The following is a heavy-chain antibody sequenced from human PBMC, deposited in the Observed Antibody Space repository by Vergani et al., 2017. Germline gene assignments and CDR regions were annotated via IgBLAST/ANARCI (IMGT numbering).Heavy chain of an antibody. J-gene: IGHJ5*02. Sequence: QLQLQESGPGLVKPSETLSLTCTVSGGSISSSSYYWGWIRQPPGKGLEWIGSIYYSGRTYYNPSLKSRVTISVDTSKNQFSLKLSSVTAADTAVYYCARRLGGSGSPHHPNWFDPWGQGTLVTVSA. CDR2: IYYSGRT. CDR3: ARRLGGSGSPHHPNWFDP. D-gene: IGHD3-10*01. CDR1: GGSISSSSYY. V-gene: IGHV4-39*01.